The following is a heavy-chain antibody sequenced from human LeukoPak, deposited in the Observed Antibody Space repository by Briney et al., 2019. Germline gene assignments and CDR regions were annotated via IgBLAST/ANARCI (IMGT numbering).Heavy chain of an antibody. CDR2: IYTSGST. J-gene: IGHJ6*03. CDR3: ARDNYDFWSGTPNSNYYYYYMDV. V-gene: IGHV4-4*07. Sequence: PSETLSLTCTVSGGSISSYYWSWIRQPAGKRLEWIGCIYTSGSTNYNPSLKSRVTMSVDTSKNQFSLKLSSVTAADTAVYYCARDNYDFWSGTPNSNYYYYYMDVWGKGTTVTVSS. D-gene: IGHD3-3*01. CDR1: GGSISSYY.